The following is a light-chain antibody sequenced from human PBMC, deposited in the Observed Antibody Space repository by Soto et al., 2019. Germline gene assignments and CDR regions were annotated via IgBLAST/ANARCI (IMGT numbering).Light chain of an antibody. V-gene: IGLV1-44*01. J-gene: IGLJ7*01. CDR2: SNI. Sequence: QAVLTQPPSASGTPGQRVTISCSGSSSNIGSNTVNWYQQLPGTAPKLLIYSNIQRPSGVPDRFSGSKSGTSASLAISGLQSEDEADYYCAAWDDSLKGAVFGGGTQLTVL. CDR1: SSNIGSNT. CDR3: AAWDDSLKGAV.